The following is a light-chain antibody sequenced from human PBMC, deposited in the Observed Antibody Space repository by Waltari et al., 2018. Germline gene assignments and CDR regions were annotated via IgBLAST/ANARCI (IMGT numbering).Light chain of an antibody. Sequence: DVGLTQSPLSLPVTLGQPASISCRARKSLVYTDGKSYLNWFHQRPGQAPRRLIYKVSIRDSGAPDRFSGSGSGTDFTLMISSVEADDVGVYFCMQATHWPVTFGQGTRLE. V-gene: IGKV2-30*01. CDR2: KVS. J-gene: IGKJ5*01. CDR3: MQATHWPVT. CDR1: KSLVYTDGKSY.